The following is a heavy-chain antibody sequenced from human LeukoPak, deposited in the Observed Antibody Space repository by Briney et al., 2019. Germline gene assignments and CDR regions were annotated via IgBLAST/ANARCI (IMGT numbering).Heavy chain of an antibody. CDR2: IKQGGSEK. D-gene: IGHD3-3*01. V-gene: IGHV3-7*01. CDR3: ASFTIFGPYYYYYYMDV. CDR1: GFTFSSYW. Sequence: PGGSLRLSCAASGFTFSSYWMSWVRQAPGKGLEWVANIKQGGSEKYYVDSVKGRFTISRDNAKNSLYLQMNSLRAEDTAVYYCASFTIFGPYYYYYYMDVWGKGTTVTVSS. J-gene: IGHJ6*03.